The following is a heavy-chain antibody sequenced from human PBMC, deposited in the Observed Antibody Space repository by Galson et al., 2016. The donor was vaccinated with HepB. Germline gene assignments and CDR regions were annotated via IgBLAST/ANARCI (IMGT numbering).Heavy chain of an antibody. V-gene: IGHV1-46*01. CDR1: GYTFTSYY. D-gene: IGHD3-22*01. CDR2: INPSGGST. Sequence: SVKVSCKASGYTFTSYYMHWVRQAPGQGLEWMGIINPSGGSTSYAQKFQGRVTMTRDTSTSTVYMELSSLRSEDTAVYYCARVQYYYDTTRRVYYYYGMDVWGQGTTVTVSS. CDR3: ARVQYYYDTTRRVYYYYGMDV. J-gene: IGHJ6*02.